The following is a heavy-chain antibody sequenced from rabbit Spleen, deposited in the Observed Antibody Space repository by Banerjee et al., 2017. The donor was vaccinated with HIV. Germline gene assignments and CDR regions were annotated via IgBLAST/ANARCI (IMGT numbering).Heavy chain of an antibody. V-gene: IGHV1S43*01. Sequence: QSLEESGGDLVKPGASLTLTCTASGFSFSSNYYMCWVRQAPGKGLELIACIYTGSTSTWYASWVNGRFTISKSTSLNTVDLRMTSLTAADTATYFCARFYAGYGDFGYAAMWGPGTLVTVS. CDR2: IYTGSTST. CDR1: GFSFSSNYY. D-gene: IGHD7-1*01. J-gene: IGHJ4*01. CDR3: ARFYAGYGDFGYAAM.